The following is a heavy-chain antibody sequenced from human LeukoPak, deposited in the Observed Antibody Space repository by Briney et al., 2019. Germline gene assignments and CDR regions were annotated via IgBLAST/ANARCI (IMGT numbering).Heavy chain of an antibody. CDR1: GFTFSRYA. CDR2: ISNDGSTE. V-gene: IGHV3-30-3*01. J-gene: IGHJ4*02. Sequence: PGRSLRLSCVASGFTFSRYAMVWVRQAPGKGLQWVAVISNDGSTENYVDSVKGRFTISRDNSKNTLYLHMNSLRAEDTAVYYRARDYCSSTSCYVGFDYWGQGTLVTVSS. D-gene: IGHD2-2*01. CDR3: ARDYCSSTSCYVGFDY.